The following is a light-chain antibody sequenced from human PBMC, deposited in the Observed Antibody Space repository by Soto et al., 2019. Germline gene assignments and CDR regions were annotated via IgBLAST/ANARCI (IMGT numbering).Light chain of an antibody. Sequence: EIVLTQSPGTLSLSPGERATLSCRASQSVSSNNLAWYHQKPGQTPRLLIYGASSRATGIPDRFSGSGSGTDFTLTISRLEPEDFAVYYCQQYDNSITFGQGTRLAIE. CDR1: QSVSSNN. CDR3: QQYDNSIT. J-gene: IGKJ5*01. CDR2: GAS. V-gene: IGKV3-20*01.